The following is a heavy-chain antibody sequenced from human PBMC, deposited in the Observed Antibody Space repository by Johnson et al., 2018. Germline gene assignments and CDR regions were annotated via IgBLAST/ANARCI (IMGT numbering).Heavy chain of an antibody. CDR2: LWDDGSNK. CDR3: AGEGCSSTRCSPAYYYYYGMDV. J-gene: IGHJ6*02. CDR1: GFTFSSYG. V-gene: IGHV3-33*01. D-gene: IGHD2-2*01. Sequence: QVQLVQSGGGVVQPGRSLRLSCAASGFTFSSYGMHWVRQAPGKGLEWVAVLWDDGSNKYYADSVQGRFTISRDNSKNTLYLQMNSLVAEDTAVYYCAGEGCSSTRCSPAYYYYYGMDVWGQGTTVTVSS.